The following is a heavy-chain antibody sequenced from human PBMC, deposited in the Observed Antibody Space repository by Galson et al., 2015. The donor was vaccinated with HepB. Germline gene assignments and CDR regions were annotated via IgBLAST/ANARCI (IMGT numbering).Heavy chain of an antibody. CDR2: MNPNSGNT. CDR3: ARGGGGGSSWFYYYYYMDV. CDR1: GYTFTSYD. V-gene: IGHV1-8*01. D-gene: IGHD6-13*01. Sequence: SVKVSCKASGYTFTSYDINWVRQATGQGLEWMGWMNPNSGNTGYAQKFQGRVTMTRNTSISTAYMELSSLRSEDTAVYYCARGGGGGSSWFYYYYYMDVWGKGTTVTVSS. J-gene: IGHJ6*03.